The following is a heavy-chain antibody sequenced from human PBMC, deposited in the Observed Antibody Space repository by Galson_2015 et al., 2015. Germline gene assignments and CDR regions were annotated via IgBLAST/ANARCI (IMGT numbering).Heavy chain of an antibody. V-gene: IGHV3-48*02. CDR2: ITSSSTPI. J-gene: IGHJ4*02. Sequence: SLRLSCAASGLTFSIYSMNWVRQAPGKGLEWISYITSSSTPISYADSVKGRFTIFRDNAKNSLYLQMYSLRDEDTAVYYCARSVEGSLDYWGQGSLVTVSS. CDR3: ARSVEGSLDY. CDR1: GLTFSIYS.